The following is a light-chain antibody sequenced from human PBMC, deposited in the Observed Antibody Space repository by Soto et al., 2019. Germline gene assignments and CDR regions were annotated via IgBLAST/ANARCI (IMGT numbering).Light chain of an antibody. CDR1: QGISSY. V-gene: IGKV1-9*01. CDR3: HQFKSYPLT. Sequence: DIQLTQSPSFLSASVGDRVTITCRASQGISSYLAWYQQKPGKAPKLLIYAASTLQSGVPSRFSGSGSGTEFTLTINSLQPEDFATYYCHQFKSYPLTFGGGTKVEIK. CDR2: AAS. J-gene: IGKJ4*01.